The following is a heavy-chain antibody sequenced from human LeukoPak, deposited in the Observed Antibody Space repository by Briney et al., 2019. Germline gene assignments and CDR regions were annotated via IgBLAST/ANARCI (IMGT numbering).Heavy chain of an antibody. Sequence: PSETLSLTCTISGGFISAYYWTWIRQSPGKGLEWIGYGDYSGSTNYNPSFKSRVTISVDTSKNQFSLKLSSVTAADTAVYYCARQIAAAQRPFDYWGQGTLVTVSS. V-gene: IGHV4-59*08. CDR3: ARQIAAAQRPFDY. CDR1: GGFISAYY. J-gene: IGHJ4*02. D-gene: IGHD6-13*01. CDR2: GDYSGST.